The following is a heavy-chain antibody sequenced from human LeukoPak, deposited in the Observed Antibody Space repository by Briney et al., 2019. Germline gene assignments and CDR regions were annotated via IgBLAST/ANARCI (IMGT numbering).Heavy chain of an antibody. V-gene: IGHV3-7*01. CDR1: GFTLRSYW. CDR2: INQDGSER. D-gene: IGHD3-22*01. J-gene: IGHJ4*02. Sequence: PGGSLRLSCAASGFTLRSYWMSWVRQAPGKGLEWVANINQDGSERYYVDSVKGRFTISRDNAKNSLYLQMNSLRAEDTAVYYCARGPWGNYYDSSGNDYWGQGTLVTVSS. CDR3: ARGPWGNYYDSSGNDY.